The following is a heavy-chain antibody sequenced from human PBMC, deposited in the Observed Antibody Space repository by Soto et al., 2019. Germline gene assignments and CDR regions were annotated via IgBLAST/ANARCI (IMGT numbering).Heavy chain of an antibody. CDR2: IGGGTGAT. Sequence: EVQLLESGGGLVQPGGSLRLSCAASGFTFSTYAMSWVRQAPGEGPEWVSGIGGGTGATYNADSVKGRFIISRDNSKNTLYLQMNNLSVEDTAVYYCAKKAMSTVTRRGQYFDSWGQGTLVTVSS. V-gene: IGHV3-23*01. D-gene: IGHD4-17*01. CDR1: GFTFSTYA. J-gene: IGHJ4*02. CDR3: AKKAMSTVTRRGQYFDS.